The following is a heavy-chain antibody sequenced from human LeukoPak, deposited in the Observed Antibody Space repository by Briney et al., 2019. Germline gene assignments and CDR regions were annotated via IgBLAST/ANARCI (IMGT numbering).Heavy chain of an antibody. D-gene: IGHD1-14*01. CDR3: AREPLTQIGFDS. J-gene: IGHJ4*02. Sequence: SETLSLTCAVYGGSLSDYSWSWIRQPPGKGLEWIGEINHSGSTNYIPSLKSRVTISIGTSENQFSLKLTSATAADTAVYYCAREPLTQIGFDSWGQGTLVTVSS. V-gene: IGHV4-34*01. CDR1: GGSLSDYS. CDR2: INHSGST.